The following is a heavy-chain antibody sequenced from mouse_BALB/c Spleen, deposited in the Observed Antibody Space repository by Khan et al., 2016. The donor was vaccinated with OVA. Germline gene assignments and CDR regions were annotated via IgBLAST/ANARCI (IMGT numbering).Heavy chain of an antibody. D-gene: IGHD4-1*01. CDR2: ISSGGDYT. CDR1: GFTFSSYS. Sequence: EVELVESGRVLVKPGGSLKPSCAASGFTFSSYSMSWVRQTPDNSLEWVASISSGGDYTYYPDSVKGRVTISRDTAKNTLYLQMSDLKSEDTAMYYGADHLTGSFAYWGQGTLVTVSA. J-gene: IGHJ3*01. V-gene: IGHV5-6*01. CDR3: ADHLTGSFAY.